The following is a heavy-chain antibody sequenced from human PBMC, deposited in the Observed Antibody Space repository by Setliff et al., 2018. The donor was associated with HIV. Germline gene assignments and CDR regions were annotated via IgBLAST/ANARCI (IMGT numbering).Heavy chain of an antibody. V-gene: IGHV3-53*01. CDR3: ARAGVVEGYYYYYYMDV. J-gene: IGHJ6*03. Sequence: PGGSLRLSCAASGFTVSSNYMSWVRQAPGKGLEWVSVIYRGGSTYYADSVRGRFTISRDNSKNTLYLQMNSLRAEDTAVYYCARAGVVEGYYYYYYMDVWGKGTTVTVS. CDR2: IYRGGST. D-gene: IGHD2-15*01. CDR1: GFTVSSNY.